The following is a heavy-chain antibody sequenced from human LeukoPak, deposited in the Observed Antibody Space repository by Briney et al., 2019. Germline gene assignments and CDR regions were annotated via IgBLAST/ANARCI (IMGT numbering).Heavy chain of an antibody. Sequence: ASVKVSCKASGYTFTSYGISWVRQAPGQGLEWMGIINPSGGSTSYAQKFQGRVTMTRDTATSTVYMELSSLRSEDTAVYYCARDRHLVSSGWLSPFYYYYYYMDVWGKGTTVTVSS. D-gene: IGHD6-19*01. CDR2: INPSGGST. CDR1: GYTFTSYG. V-gene: IGHV1-46*01. CDR3: ARDRHLVSSGWLSPFYYYYYYMDV. J-gene: IGHJ6*03.